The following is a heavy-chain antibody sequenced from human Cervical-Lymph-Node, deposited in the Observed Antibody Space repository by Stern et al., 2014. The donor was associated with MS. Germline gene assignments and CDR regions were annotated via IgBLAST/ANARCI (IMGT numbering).Heavy chain of an antibody. D-gene: IGHD6-6*01. Sequence: LQLGQSGAEVKKLGDSLKISCKASGYSFISDWIGWVRQVPGKGLEWLGNIYPGDSDTRYSPSFQGLVTISADKSITTAYLQWNSLKASDTALYYCVRGGSGQLVGPFQHWGQGTLLSVTS. J-gene: IGHJ1*01. V-gene: IGHV5-51*03. CDR1: GYSFISDW. CDR3: VRGGSGQLVGPFQH. CDR2: IYPGDSDT.